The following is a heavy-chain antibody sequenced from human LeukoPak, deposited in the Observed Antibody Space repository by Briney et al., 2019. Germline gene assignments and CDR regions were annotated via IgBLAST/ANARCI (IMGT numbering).Heavy chain of an antibody. J-gene: IGHJ4*02. CDR3: AKALDYYDSSGYYDY. CDR2: ISYDGSNK. V-gene: IGHV3-30-3*01. Sequence: GGSLRLSCAASGFTFSSYAMHWVRQAPGKGLEWVAVISYDGSNKYYADSVKGRFTISRDNSKNPLYLQMNSLRAEDTAVYYCAKALDYYDSSGYYDYWGQGTLVTVSS. D-gene: IGHD3-22*01. CDR1: GFTFSSYA.